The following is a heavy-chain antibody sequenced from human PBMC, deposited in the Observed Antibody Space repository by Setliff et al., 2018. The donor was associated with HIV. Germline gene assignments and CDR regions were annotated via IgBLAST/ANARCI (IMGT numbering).Heavy chain of an antibody. CDR2: IYTSGST. CDR1: GGSISSGYYY. CDR3: ARRDSSGWYYFDY. J-gene: IGHJ4*02. V-gene: IGHV4-61*02. Sequence: PSETLSLTCTVSGGSISSGYYYWSWIRQHPGKGLEWIGRIYTSGSTNYNPSLKSRVTISVDTSKNQFSLKLSSVTAADTAVYYCARRDSSGWYYFDYWGQGTLVTVSS. D-gene: IGHD6-19*01.